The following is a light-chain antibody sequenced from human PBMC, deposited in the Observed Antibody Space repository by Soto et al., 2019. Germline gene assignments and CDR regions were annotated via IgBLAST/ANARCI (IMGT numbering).Light chain of an antibody. CDR1: QGISSH. CDR2: AAS. CDR3: QQGYSTPQT. J-gene: IGKJ1*01. Sequence: DIQMTQSPSSLSASAGDRVTITCRASQGISSHLNWYQQKPGKAPKLLIYAASSLQSGVPSRFSGSGSGTDFPLTINSLQPEDFATYYCQQGYSTPQTFGQGTRVDIK. V-gene: IGKV1-39*01.